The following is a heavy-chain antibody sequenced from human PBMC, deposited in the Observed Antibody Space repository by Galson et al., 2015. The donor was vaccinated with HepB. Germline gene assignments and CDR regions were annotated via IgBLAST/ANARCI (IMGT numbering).Heavy chain of an antibody. CDR2: ISSSGSTI. Sequence: SLRLSCAASGFTFSGSAMNWVRQAPGKGLEWVSYISSSGSTIYYADSVKGRFTISRDNAKNSLYLQMNSLRAEDTAVYYCARTLVGALYFDYWGQGTLVTVSS. CDR3: ARTLVGALYFDY. V-gene: IGHV3-48*03. CDR1: GFTFSGSA. D-gene: IGHD1-26*01. J-gene: IGHJ4*02.